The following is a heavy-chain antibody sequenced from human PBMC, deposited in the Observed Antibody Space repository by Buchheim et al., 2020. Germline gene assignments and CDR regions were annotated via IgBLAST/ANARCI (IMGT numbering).Heavy chain of an antibody. CDR1: GFTFSSYW. CDR2: IKQDGSEK. V-gene: IGHV3-7*01. J-gene: IGHJ6*02. Sequence: EVQLVESGGGLVQPGGSLRLSCAASGFTFSSYWMSWVRQAPGKGLEWVANIKQDGSEKYYVDSVKGRFTISRDNAKNSLYLQMNSLRAEDTAVYYCAGGSYSYYYYYGMDVWGQGTT. CDR3: AGGSYSYYYYYGMDV. D-gene: IGHD1-26*01.